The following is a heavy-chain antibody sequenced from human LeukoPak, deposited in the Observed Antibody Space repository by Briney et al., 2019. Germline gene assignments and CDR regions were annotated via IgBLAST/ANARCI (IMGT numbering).Heavy chain of an antibody. J-gene: IGHJ4*02. CDR1: GFTFSSYG. CDR3: AKSRVLRYFDWLFDY. Sequence: PGGSLRLSCAASGFTFSSYGMHWVRQAPGKGLEWVAVISYDGSNKYYADSVKGRFTISRDNSKNTLYLQMNSLRAEDTAVYYCAKSRVLRYFDWLFDYWGQGTLATVSS. D-gene: IGHD3-9*01. V-gene: IGHV3-30*18. CDR2: ISYDGSNK.